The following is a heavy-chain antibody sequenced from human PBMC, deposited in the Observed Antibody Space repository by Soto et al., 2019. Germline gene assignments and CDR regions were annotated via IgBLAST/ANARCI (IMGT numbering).Heavy chain of an antibody. Sequence: PWGSLSLSCKASGFNFRSYAMSWFRQAPGKGLEWVSIISSNGESTYHTDATYYADSVRGRFSISRDNSKNTLSLQMNSLRAEDTAVYYCVRSPPGTTCGVVLYAFEYCGQGTLVT. J-gene: IGHJ4*02. V-gene: IGHV3-23*01. CDR1: GFNFRSYA. CDR3: VRSPPGTTCGVVLYAFEY. CDR2: ISSNGESTYHTDAT. D-gene: IGHD1-1*01.